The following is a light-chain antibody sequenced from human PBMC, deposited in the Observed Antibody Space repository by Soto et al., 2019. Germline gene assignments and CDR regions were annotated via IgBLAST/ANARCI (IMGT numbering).Light chain of an antibody. V-gene: IGLV2-14*01. CDR1: SSDVGGYNY. CDR2: DVS. CDR3: SSYTSSSTLVV. Sequence: QPVLTQPASVSGSPGQSITISCTGTSSDVGGYNYVSWYQQHPGKAPKLMIYDVSNRPSGVSNRFSGSKSGNTVSLTISGLQAEDEADYYCSSYTSSSTLVVFGGGTKVTVL. J-gene: IGLJ2*01.